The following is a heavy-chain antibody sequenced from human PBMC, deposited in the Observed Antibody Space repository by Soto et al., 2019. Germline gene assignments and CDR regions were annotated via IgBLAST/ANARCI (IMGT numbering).Heavy chain of an antibody. Sequence: SETLSLTCAVYGGSFSGYYWSWIRQPPGKGLEWIGEINHSGSTNYNPSLKSRVTISVDTSKTQFSLKLSSVTAADTAVYYCARGFGSRWLRWFDPWGQGTLVTVSS. D-gene: IGHD5-12*01. J-gene: IGHJ5*02. V-gene: IGHV4-34*01. CDR2: INHSGST. CDR1: GGSFSGYY. CDR3: ARGFGSRWLRWFDP.